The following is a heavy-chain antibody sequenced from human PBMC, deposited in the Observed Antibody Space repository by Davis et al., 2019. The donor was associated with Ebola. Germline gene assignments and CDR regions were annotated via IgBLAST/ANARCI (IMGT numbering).Heavy chain of an antibody. CDR1: GFAFSAYS. Sequence: PGGSLRPSCAASGFAFSAYSMNWVRQVPGKGLEWISYISSSGRTMFYADSVKGRFSISRDNAKNSLFLQMNSLRDEDTALYYCARGGFYGSRDHYNLFDYWGQGTPLTVSS. CDR3: ARGGFYGSRDHYNLFDY. CDR2: ISSSGRTM. J-gene: IGHJ4*02. D-gene: IGHD3-10*01. V-gene: IGHV3-48*02.